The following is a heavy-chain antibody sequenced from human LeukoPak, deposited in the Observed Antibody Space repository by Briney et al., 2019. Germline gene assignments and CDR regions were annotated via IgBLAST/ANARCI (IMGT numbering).Heavy chain of an antibody. V-gene: IGHV1-69*13. Sequence: SVKVSCKASGGTFSSYAISWVRQAPGQGIEWMGGIMPIFGTANYAQKFQGRVTITADESTSTAYMELSSLRSEDTAVYYCAGGGGAVVVADDAFDIWGQGTMVTVSS. CDR3: AGGGGAVVVADDAFDI. CDR2: IMPIFGTA. D-gene: IGHD2-15*01. CDR1: GGTFSSYA. J-gene: IGHJ3*02.